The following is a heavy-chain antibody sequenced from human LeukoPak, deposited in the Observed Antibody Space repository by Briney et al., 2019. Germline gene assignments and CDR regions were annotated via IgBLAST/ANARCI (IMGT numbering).Heavy chain of an antibody. V-gene: IGHV4-34*01. CDR1: GGSLSAYY. Sequence: PSETLSLTCGISGGSLSAYYWNWIRQPPGKGLEWIGEINHSGITDHNPSLKSRVTISLDTSKNQFSLKLSSVTAADTAVYYCAREGYCSSTSCYYYYGMVVSGHGATVTVSS. D-gene: IGHD2-2*01. CDR2: INHSGIT. J-gene: IGHJ6*02. CDR3: AREGYCSSTSCYYYYGMVV.